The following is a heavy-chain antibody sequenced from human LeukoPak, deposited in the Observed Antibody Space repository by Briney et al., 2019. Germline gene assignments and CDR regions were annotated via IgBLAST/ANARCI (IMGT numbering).Heavy chain of an antibody. CDR3: ARSRGMYSSGWFDY. J-gene: IGHJ4*02. CDR2: ISYDGSNE. Sequence: GGSLRLSCAVSGFTFSSYAVHWVRQAPGEGLEWVAVISYDGSNEYYADSVKGRFTISGDNSKNTLYLQMNSLRAEDTAVYYCARSRGMYSSGWFDYWGQGTLVTVSS. V-gene: IGHV3-30-3*01. D-gene: IGHD6-19*01. CDR1: GFTFSSYA.